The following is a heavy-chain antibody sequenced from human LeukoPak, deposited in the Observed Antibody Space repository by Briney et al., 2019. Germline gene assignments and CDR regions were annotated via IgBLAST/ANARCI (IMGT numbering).Heavy chain of an antibody. Sequence: ASVKVSCKASGYTFTSYAMHWVRQAPGQRLEWMGWINAGNGNTKYSQKFQGRVTITRDTSASTAYMELSSLRSEDTAVYYCARAGSVGAIQEAFDYWGQGTLVTVSS. CDR1: GYTFTSYA. V-gene: IGHV1-3*01. D-gene: IGHD1-26*01. CDR3: ARAGSVGAIQEAFDY. J-gene: IGHJ4*02. CDR2: INAGNGNT.